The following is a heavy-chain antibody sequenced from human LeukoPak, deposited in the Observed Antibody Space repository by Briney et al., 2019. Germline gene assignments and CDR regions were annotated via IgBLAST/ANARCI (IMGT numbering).Heavy chain of an antibody. D-gene: IGHD4-17*01. J-gene: IGHJ4*02. CDR3: VRRQHYGDPH. CDR2: IYYDGTT. CDR1: GDSLRNSGSY. Sequence: PSETLSLTCTVSGDSLRNSGSYWVWNRQPSGKGLEWIGSIYYDGTTYHNPSRKSRVIISADTSKSEFSLKMISVTAADTAVYWCVRRQHYGDPHWGQGTLVTVST. V-gene: IGHV4-39*01.